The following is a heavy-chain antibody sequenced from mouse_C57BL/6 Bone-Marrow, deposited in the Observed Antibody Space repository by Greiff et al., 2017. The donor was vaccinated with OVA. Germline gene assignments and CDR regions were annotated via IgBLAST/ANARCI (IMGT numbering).Heavy chain of an antibody. CDR3: AYYYGSSFHYFDY. CDR2: IHPNSGST. J-gene: IGHJ2*01. V-gene: IGHV1-64*01. CDR1: GYTFTSYW. D-gene: IGHD1-1*01. Sequence: VQLQQPGAELVKPGASVKLSCKASGYTFTSYWMHWVKQRPGQGLEWIGMIHPNSGSTNYNEKFKSKATLTVDKSSSTAYMQLSSLTSEDSAVYYCAYYYGSSFHYFDYWGQGTTLTVSS.